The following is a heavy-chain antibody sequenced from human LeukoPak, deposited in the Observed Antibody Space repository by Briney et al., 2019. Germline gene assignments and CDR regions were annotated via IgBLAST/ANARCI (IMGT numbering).Heavy chain of an antibody. CDR3: AREYDSSDYYYGTFDY. CDR2: IYTSGST. Sequence: SETLSLTCTVSGGSISSYYWSWIRQPAGKGLEWIGRIYTSGSTNYNPSLKSRVTISVDTSKNQFSLNLSSVTAADTAVYYCAREYDSSDYYYGTFDYWGQGTLVTVSS. D-gene: IGHD3-22*01. V-gene: IGHV4-4*07. J-gene: IGHJ4*02. CDR1: GGSISSYY.